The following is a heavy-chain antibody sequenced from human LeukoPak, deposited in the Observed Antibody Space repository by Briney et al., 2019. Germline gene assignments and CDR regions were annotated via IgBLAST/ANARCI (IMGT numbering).Heavy chain of an antibody. Sequence: AASVKVSCKASGGTSRNYAISWVRQAFERGLGWMGRIIPILGIANYAQKFQGRVTITADKSTSTAYMELSSLRSEDTAVYYCALGYCSGGSCYTIDYWGQGTLVTVSS. V-gene: IGHV1-69*04. D-gene: IGHD2-15*01. CDR2: IIPILGIA. CDR1: GGTSRNYA. J-gene: IGHJ4*02. CDR3: ALGYCSGGSCYTIDY.